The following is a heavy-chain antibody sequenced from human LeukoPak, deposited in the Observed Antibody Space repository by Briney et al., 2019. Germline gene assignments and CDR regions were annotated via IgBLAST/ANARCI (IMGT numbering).Heavy chain of an antibody. D-gene: IGHD5-12*01. CDR1: GFTFSSYG. CDR3: ARDNEGDDNELDI. CDR2: ITSDGSHK. J-gene: IGHJ3*02. Sequence: PGGSLRLSCTASGFTFSSYGIHWVRQAPGKGLEWVAVITSDGSHKYYLDSVKGRFTISRDNSKNTLYLQMNNLRAEDTAVYYCARDNEGDDNELDIWGQGTMVTVSS. V-gene: IGHV3-33*01.